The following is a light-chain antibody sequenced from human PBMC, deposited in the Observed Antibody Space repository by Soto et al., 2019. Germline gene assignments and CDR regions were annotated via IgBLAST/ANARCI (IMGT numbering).Light chain of an antibody. J-gene: IGKJ2*01. Sequence: DIQMTQSPSSLSASVGDRVAITCRASQTITFYLNWYQLEPGKPPKLLIYVATTLQSGVPSRFSAGGSGTHFTLPITILEPEDVATYCCQQSYIPPFTFGQGTKLQIK. CDR2: VAT. V-gene: IGKV1-39*01. CDR3: QQSYIPPFT. CDR1: QTITFY.